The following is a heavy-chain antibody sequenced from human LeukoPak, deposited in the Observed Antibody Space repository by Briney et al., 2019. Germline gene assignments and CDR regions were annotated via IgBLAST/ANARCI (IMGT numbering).Heavy chain of an antibody. D-gene: IGHD1-26*01. CDR2: INPTGGST. CDR1: GYTFTSYY. J-gene: IGHJ5*02. Sequence: ASVKVSCEASGYTFTSYYMHWVRQAPGQGLEWMGLINPTGGSTGYAQKFQGRVAMTRDMSTSTDYMELSSLRSEDTAIYYCARDNSVGDNAWWFDPWGQGTLVTVSS. V-gene: IGHV1-46*01. CDR3: ARDNSVGDNAWWFDP.